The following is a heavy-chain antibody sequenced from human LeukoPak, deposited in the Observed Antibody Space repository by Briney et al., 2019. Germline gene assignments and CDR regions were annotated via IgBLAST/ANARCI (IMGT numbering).Heavy chain of an antibody. CDR1: GFTFSSYA. V-gene: IGHV3-23*01. Sequence: QSGGSLRLSCAASGFTFSSYAMSWVRQAPGKGLEWVSTISNSDGSTYYADSVKGRFTISRDNSKNTLYLQMNSLRAEDTAVYYCARGAYYDSSAGVFDIWGQGTMVTVSS. CDR3: ARGAYYDSSAGVFDI. J-gene: IGHJ3*02. D-gene: IGHD3-22*01. CDR2: ISNSDGST.